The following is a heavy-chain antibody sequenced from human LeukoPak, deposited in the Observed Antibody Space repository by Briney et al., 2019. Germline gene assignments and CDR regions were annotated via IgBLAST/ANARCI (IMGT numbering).Heavy chain of an antibody. CDR1: GYTFTSYG. Sequence: ASAKVSCKASGYTFTSYGISWVRQAPGQGLEWMGWISAYNGNTNYAQKLQGRVTMTTDTSTSTAYMELRSLRSDDTAVYYCARDPSGWVPHTDAFDIWGQGTMVTVSS. D-gene: IGHD6-19*01. CDR3: ARDPSGWVPHTDAFDI. J-gene: IGHJ3*02. CDR2: ISAYNGNT. V-gene: IGHV1-18*01.